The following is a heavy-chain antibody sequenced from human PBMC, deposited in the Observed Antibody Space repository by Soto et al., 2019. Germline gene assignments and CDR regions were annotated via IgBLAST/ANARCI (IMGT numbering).Heavy chain of an antibody. J-gene: IGHJ4*02. CDR2: INGRSNYK. V-gene: IGHV3-21*02. CDR3: VREDGVVGVSSAFDS. Sequence: EVQLVESGGGLVAPGGSLRLSCVASGFTLTAYTMNWVRQAPGTGLEWVSSINGRSNYKYYSDSVKGRFTISRDNTQNSLLLQMSRLAPEDTATYYCVREDGVVGVSSAFDSWGQGTLVTVSS. D-gene: IGHD1-26*01. CDR1: GFTLTAYT.